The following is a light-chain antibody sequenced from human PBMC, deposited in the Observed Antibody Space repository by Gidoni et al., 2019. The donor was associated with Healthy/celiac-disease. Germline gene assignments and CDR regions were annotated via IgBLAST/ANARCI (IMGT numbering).Light chain of an antibody. CDR1: QSVSSTY. CDR2: GAS. J-gene: IGKJ1*01. Sequence: DIVLTQSPGTLSLSPGERATLSCRASQSVSSTYLACYQQKPGQAPRLLIYGASSRATGIPDRFSGSGSGTDFTLTISRLEPEDFAVDYCQQYGSSPTWTFXQXTKVEIK. CDR3: QQYGSSPTWT. V-gene: IGKV3-20*01.